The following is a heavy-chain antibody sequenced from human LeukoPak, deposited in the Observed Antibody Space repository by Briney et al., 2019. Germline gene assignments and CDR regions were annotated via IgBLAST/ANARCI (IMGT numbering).Heavy chain of an antibody. Sequence: ASVKVSCKASGYTFTNYYMSWVRQAPGQGLEWMGIINPSGGNTTYAQKFQGRVTMTRDTSTSTVYMELSSLRSEDTAVYYCARDSSDFRNLIPHWGQGTLVTVSS. CDR1: GYTFTNYY. J-gene: IGHJ1*01. CDR2: INPSGGNT. CDR3: ARDSSDFRNLIPH. V-gene: IGHV1-46*01. D-gene: IGHD1-14*01.